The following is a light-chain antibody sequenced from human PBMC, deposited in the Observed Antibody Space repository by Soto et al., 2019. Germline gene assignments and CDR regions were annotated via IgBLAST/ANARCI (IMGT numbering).Light chain of an antibody. CDR2: GAS. J-gene: IGKJ2*01. CDR3: HQDGGSPVYT. V-gene: IGKV3-20*01. CDR1: PSVRRNY. Sequence: EIVLTQSPGTLSLSPGERATLSCRARPSVRRNYLVWYQQKPGQAPRLLIYGASSRATGIPDRFSGSGSGTDFTLTISRLEPEEFAVYDCHQDGGSPVYTLGQGTKLDIK.